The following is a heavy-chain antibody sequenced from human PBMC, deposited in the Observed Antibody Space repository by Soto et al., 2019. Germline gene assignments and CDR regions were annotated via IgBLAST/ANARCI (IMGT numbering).Heavy chain of an antibody. CDR2: ISAYNGNT. D-gene: IGHD6-19*01. V-gene: IGHV1-18*01. Sequence: ASVKVSCKASGYTFTSYGISWVRQAPGQGLEWMGRISAYNGNTNYAQKLQGRVTMTTDTSTSTAYMELRSLRSDDTAVYYCARTKLDLDTVAGIRDFDYWGQGTLVTVSS. J-gene: IGHJ4*02. CDR3: ARTKLDLDTVAGIRDFDY. CDR1: GYTFTSYG.